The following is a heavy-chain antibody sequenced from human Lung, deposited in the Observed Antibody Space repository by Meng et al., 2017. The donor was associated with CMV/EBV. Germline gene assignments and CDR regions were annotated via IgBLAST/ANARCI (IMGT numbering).Heavy chain of an antibody. V-gene: IGHV3-48*03. Sequence: SCVASGFTFSSYGVSWVRQAPGKGLEWVSYISGSGSTIYYADSVKGRFTISRDNAKNSLHLQMNSLRAEDTAVYYCARDPLYDLGNFYYYGMAVWXQGPTVTVSS. CDR1: GFTFSSYG. CDR3: ARDPLYDLGNFYYYGMAV. CDR2: ISGSGSTI. J-gene: IGHJ6*02. D-gene: IGHD3-3*01.